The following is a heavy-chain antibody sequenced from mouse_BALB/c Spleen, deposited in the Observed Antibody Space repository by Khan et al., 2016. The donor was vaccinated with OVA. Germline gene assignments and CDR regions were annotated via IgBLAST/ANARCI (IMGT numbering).Heavy chain of an antibody. CDR1: GYTFTDYA. V-gene: IGHV1S137*01. CDR2: ISSYYGVP. J-gene: IGHJ3*02. CDR3: ARGGEVGD. Sequence: QVRLQQSGAELVRPGVSLTISCKGSGYTFTDYAMHWGKQSHAKSLEWIGVISSYYGVPDYNQRFKGKATRTVDSTSSTASWELARLTSEDYAISYCARGGEVGDWGPGALVTVS. D-gene: IGHD1-1*02.